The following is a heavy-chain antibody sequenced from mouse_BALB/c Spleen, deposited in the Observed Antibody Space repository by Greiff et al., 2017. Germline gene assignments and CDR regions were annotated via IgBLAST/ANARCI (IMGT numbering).Heavy chain of an antibody. CDR3: ARERDYYGSSVDY. CDR1: GFTFSSYG. Sequence: EVQLVESGGGLVQPGGSLKLSCAASGFTFSSYGMSWVRQTPDKRLELVATINSNGGSTYYPDSVKGRFTISRDNAKNTLYLQMSSLKSEDTAMYYCARERDYYGSSVDYWGQGTTLTVSS. V-gene: IGHV5-6-3*01. J-gene: IGHJ2*01. D-gene: IGHD1-1*01. CDR2: INSNGGST.